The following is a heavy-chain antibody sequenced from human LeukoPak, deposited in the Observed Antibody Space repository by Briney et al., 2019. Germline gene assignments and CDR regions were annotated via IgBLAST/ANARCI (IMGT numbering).Heavy chain of an antibody. CDR1: GGSISSSSYY. Sequence: SETLSLTCTVSGGSISSSSYYRGWIRQPPGKGLEWIGSIYYSGSTYYNPSLKSRVTISVDTSKNQFSLKLSSVTAADTAVYYCARGAGIRDGYTLDAFDIWGQGTMVTVSS. V-gene: IGHV4-39*07. CDR2: IYYSGST. J-gene: IGHJ3*02. D-gene: IGHD5-24*01. CDR3: ARGAGIRDGYTLDAFDI.